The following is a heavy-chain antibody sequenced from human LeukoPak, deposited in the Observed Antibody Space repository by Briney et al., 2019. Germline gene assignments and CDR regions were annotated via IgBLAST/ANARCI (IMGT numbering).Heavy chain of an antibody. CDR1: GGSFSGHY. J-gene: IGHJ4*02. Sequence: SETLSLTCAVYGGSFSGHYWTWIRQSPGKGLEWIGESTHSGSTNYNPTLKSRLTISVDTFKNQFSLKLTSVSAADTAVYHCARGRTGAAALDFWGPGTLVTVSS. CDR3: ARGRTGAAALDF. CDR2: STHSGST. V-gene: IGHV4-34*01. D-gene: IGHD6-25*01.